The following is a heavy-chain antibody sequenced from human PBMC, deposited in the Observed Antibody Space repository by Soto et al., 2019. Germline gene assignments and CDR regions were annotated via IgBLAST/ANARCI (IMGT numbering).Heavy chain of an antibody. CDR3: ARERYYDSSGYRDAFDI. J-gene: IGHJ3*02. V-gene: IGHV1-18*04. CDR1: GYTFTSYG. D-gene: IGHD3-22*01. CDR2: ISAYNGNT. Sequence: QVQLVQSGAEVKKPGASVKVSCKASGYTFTSYGISWVRQAPGHGLEWMGWISAYNGNTNYAQKLQGRVTMTTDTSTSTAYMELRSLRSDDTAVYYCARERYYDSSGYRDAFDIWGQGTMVTVSS.